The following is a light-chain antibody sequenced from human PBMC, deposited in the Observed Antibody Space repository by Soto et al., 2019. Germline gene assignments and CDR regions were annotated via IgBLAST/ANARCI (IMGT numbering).Light chain of an antibody. CDR2: GAS. J-gene: IGKJ5*01. CDR1: QSISTY. Sequence: EIVLTQSPATLSSSPGESATLSCRASQSISTYLAWYQQKPGQAPRLLISGASSRATGIPDRFSGSGSGTDFTLTISRLEPEDFALYYCQHYVERSPITFGQGTRLEI. CDR3: QHYVERSPIT. V-gene: IGKV3-20*01.